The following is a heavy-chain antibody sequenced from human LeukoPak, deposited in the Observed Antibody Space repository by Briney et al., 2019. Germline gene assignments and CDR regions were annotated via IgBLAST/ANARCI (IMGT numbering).Heavy chain of an antibody. CDR3: ASYPRYSSTPPFDY. Sequence: ASVKVSCKASGYTFTGYYMHWVRQAPGQGLERMGWINPNTGETNSAQKFQGRVTMTRDTTINTAYMELTRLTSDDTAVYYCASYPRYSSTPPFDYWGQGTLVTVSS. V-gene: IGHV1-2*02. D-gene: IGHD2-2*01. J-gene: IGHJ4*02. CDR2: INPNTGET. CDR1: GYTFTGYY.